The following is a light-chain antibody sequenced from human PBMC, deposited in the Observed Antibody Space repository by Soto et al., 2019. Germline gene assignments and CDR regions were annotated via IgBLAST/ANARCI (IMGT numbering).Light chain of an antibody. V-gene: IGKV1-39*01. CDR3: QQSYSSPPT. CDR2: AAS. J-gene: IGKJ1*01. Sequence: DIQRTQSPSSLSASVEDRVIVPCRSSQSISNHLNWYQQKPGKAPKLLIFAASSLQSGVPSRFSGSRSGPDFTLTISSLQPEDFATYYCQQSYSSPPTFGQGTKVDIK. CDR1: QSISNH.